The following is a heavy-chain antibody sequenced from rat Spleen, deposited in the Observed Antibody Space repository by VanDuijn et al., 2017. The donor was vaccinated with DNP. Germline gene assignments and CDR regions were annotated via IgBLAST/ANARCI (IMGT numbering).Heavy chain of an antibody. Sequence: EVQLQESGPGLVKPSQSLSLTCSVTGYSITSNCKWSWIRKFPGNKLEWMGYMNNAGSANYNPSLKSRISITKDTSKNQFFLQVNSVATEDTATYYCAIQLGVFEYWGQGVMVTVSS. D-gene: IGHD5-1*01. V-gene: IGHV3-3*01. J-gene: IGHJ2*01. CDR2: MNNAGSA. CDR3: AIQLGVFEY. CDR1: GYSITSNCK.